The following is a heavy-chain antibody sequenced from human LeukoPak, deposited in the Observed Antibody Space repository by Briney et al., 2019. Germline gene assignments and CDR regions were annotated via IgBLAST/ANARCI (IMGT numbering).Heavy chain of an antibody. D-gene: IGHD1-26*01. J-gene: IGHJ5*02. CDR3: ASQKGPGANWFDH. CDR2: IRGDGDGT. V-gene: IGHV3-64*02. Sequence: GGSLRLSCGASGFTFSNYSMQWVRQAPGKGLEWVSNIRGDGDGTAYAESVRGRFTISRDNSKSTLYLEMGSLRPDDMAVYYCASQKGPGANWFDHGVQGILVTVSS. CDR1: GFTFSNYS.